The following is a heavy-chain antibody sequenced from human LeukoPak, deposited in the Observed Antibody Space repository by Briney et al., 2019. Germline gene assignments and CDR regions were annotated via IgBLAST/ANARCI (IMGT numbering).Heavy chain of an antibody. CDR3: ARDPDCGGDCYSGY. V-gene: IGHV3-23*01. Sequence: GGSLRLSCAASGFTFSSYAMSWVRQAPGKGLEWVSAISGSGGSTYYADSVKGRFTISRDNAKNPLYLQMNSLRAEDTAVYYCARDPDCGGDCYSGYRGQGTLVTVSS. CDR1: GFTFSSYA. CDR2: ISGSGGST. D-gene: IGHD2-21*02. J-gene: IGHJ4*02.